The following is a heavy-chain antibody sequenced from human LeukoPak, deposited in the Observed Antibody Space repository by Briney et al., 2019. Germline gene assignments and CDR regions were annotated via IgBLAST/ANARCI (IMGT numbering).Heavy chain of an antibody. CDR3: ARIVGAGFDP. J-gene: IGHJ5*02. Sequence: SETLSLTCTVPGGSISSSRYYRGWIRQPPGKGLEWIGNIYYSGGIYYTPSIKSRVTISVDTSKNQFSPKMSSVTAADPAVYYCARIVGAGFDPWGQGTLVTVSS. CDR2: IYYSGGI. D-gene: IGHD1-26*01. V-gene: IGHV4-39*01. CDR1: GGSISSSRYY.